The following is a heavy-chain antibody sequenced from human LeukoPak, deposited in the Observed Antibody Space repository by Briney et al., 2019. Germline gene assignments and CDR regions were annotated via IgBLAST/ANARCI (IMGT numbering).Heavy chain of an antibody. CDR2: IKQDGSEK. CDR1: GFTFSSYW. V-gene: IGHV3-7*03. J-gene: IGHJ4*02. Sequence: GGSLRLSCAASGFTFSSYWMSWVRQAPGKGLEWVANIKQDGSEKYYVDSVKGRFTISRDNAKNSLYLQMNSLRTDDTGVYYCARDRGAARPNDYWGQETLVSVSS. CDR3: ARDRGAARPNDY. D-gene: IGHD6-6*01.